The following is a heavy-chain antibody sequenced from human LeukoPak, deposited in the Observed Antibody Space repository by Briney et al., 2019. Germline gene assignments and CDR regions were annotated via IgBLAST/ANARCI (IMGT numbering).Heavy chain of an antibody. Sequence: ASVKVSCKASGGTFSSYAISWVRQAPGQGLEWMGGIIPIFGTANYAQKFQGRVTITTDESTSTAYMELSSLRSEDTAVYYCARDRAPVYCSSTSCYPSDAFDIWGQGTVVTVSS. CDR2: IIPIFGTA. CDR3: ARDRAPVYCSSTSCYPSDAFDI. V-gene: IGHV1-69*05. D-gene: IGHD2-2*01. CDR1: GGTFSSYA. J-gene: IGHJ3*02.